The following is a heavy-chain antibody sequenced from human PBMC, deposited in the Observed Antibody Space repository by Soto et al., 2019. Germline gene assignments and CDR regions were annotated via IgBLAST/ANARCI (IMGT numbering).Heavy chain of an antibody. CDR2: INHSGST. D-gene: IGHD3-10*01. Sequence: SETLSLTCAVYGGSFSGYYWSWIRQPPGKGLEWIGEINHSGSTNYNPSLKSRVTISVDTSKNQFSLKLSSVTAADTAVYYCARGYVVRGVYYFDYWGQGTLVTVSS. J-gene: IGHJ4*02. V-gene: IGHV4-34*01. CDR3: ARGYVVRGVYYFDY. CDR1: GGSFSGYY.